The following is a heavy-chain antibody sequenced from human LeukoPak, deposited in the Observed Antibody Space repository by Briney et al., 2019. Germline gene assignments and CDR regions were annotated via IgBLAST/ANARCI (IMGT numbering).Heavy chain of an antibody. CDR3: ARHGAAAGTEYGMDV. V-gene: IGHV5-10-1*01. J-gene: IGHJ6*04. CDR1: GYRFTSYW. Sequence: GGSLRISFKGAGYRFTSYWIRWGRPMPGKGVEGMGRIDPSDSYTNYSPSFQGHVTISADKSISTAYLQWSSLKASDTAMYYCARHGAAAGTEYGMDVWGKGTTVTVSS. D-gene: IGHD6-13*01. CDR2: IDPSDSYT.